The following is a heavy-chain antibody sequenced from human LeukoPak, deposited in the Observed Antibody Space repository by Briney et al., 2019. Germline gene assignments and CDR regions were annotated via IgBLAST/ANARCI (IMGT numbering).Heavy chain of an antibody. CDR1: GFTFSNYE. V-gene: IGHV3-48*03. Sequence: GGSLRLSFAASGFTFSNYEMHWVRQAPGKGLEWVSYISSSGSDIYHADSVKGRFTISRDNAKNSLYLHMNSLRAEDTAVYYCARDYGGSSPFDYWGQGTLVTVSS. D-gene: IGHD4-23*01. J-gene: IGHJ4*02. CDR2: ISSSGSDI. CDR3: ARDYGGSSPFDY.